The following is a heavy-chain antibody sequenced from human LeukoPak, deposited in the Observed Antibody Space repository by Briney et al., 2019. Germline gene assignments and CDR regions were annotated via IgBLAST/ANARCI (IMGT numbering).Heavy chain of an antibody. CDR3: ARTSIVGATVSFDY. CDR2: INAGNGNT. D-gene: IGHD1-26*01. J-gene: IGHJ4*02. V-gene: IGHV1-3*01. CDR1: GGTFSSYA. Sequence: ASVKVSCKASGGTFSSYAISWVRQAPGQGLEWMGWINAGNGNTKYSQKFQGRVTITRDTSASTAYMELSSLRSEDTAVYYCARTSIVGATVSFDYWGQGTLVTVSS.